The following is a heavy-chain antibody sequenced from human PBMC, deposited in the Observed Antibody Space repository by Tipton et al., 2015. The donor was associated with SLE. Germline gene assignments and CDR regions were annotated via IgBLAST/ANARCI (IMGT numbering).Heavy chain of an antibody. CDR3: ARIQVGEAAFDY. J-gene: IGHJ4*02. CDR1: GGSISSSSYY. V-gene: IGHV4-39*07. CDR2: IYYSGST. D-gene: IGHD3-16*01. Sequence: LRLSCTVSGGSISSSSYYWGWIRQPPGKGLEWIGSIYYSGSTYYNPSLKSRVTISVDTSKNQFSLKLSSVTAADTAVYYCARIQVGEAAFDYWGQGTLVTVSS.